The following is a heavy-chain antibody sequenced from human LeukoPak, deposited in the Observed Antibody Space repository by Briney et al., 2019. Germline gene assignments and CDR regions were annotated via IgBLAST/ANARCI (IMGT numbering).Heavy chain of an antibody. CDR1: GFTFSSYA. D-gene: IGHD5-12*01. CDR2: ISYDGSNK. Sequence: PGRSLRLSCAASGFTFSSYAMHWVRQAPGKGLEWVAVISYDGSNKYYADSVKGRFTISRDNSKNTLYLQMNSLGAEDTAVYYCARDLLGGYRWGQGTLVTVSS. J-gene: IGHJ4*02. V-gene: IGHV3-30-3*01. CDR3: ARDLLGGYR.